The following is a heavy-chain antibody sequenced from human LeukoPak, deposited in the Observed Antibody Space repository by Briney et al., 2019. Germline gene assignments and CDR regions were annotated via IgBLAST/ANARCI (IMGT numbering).Heavy chain of an antibody. CDR2: ISSSSSTI. V-gene: IGHV3-48*01. J-gene: IGHJ3*02. D-gene: IGHD1-26*01. CDR1: GFTFSSYS. CDR3: ARDSLDVKWELNDAFDI. Sequence: GGSLRLSCAASGFTFSSYSMNWVRQAPGKGLEWVSYISSSSSTIYYADSVKGRFTISRDNAKNSLYLQMNSLRAEDTAVYYCARDSLDVKWELNDAFDIWGQGTMVTVSS.